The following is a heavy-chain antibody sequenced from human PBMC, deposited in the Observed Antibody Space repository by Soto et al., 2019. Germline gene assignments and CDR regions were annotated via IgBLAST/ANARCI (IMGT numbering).Heavy chain of an antibody. CDR2: IKEDGSER. J-gene: IGHJ5*02. CDR3: ASARHIGP. V-gene: IGHV3-7*01. CDR1: GFTFSDYN. D-gene: IGHD2-21*01. Sequence: WGSLRLSCAASGFTFSDYNMNWVRQAPGKGLGWVANIKEDGSERNYVDSVKGRFTISRDNAENSLYLQMNSLRAEDTAVYYCASARHIGPWGKGTLVTVSS.